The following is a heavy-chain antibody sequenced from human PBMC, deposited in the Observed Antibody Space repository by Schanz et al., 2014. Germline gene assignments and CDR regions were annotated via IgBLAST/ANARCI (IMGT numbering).Heavy chain of an antibody. V-gene: IGHV3-21*04. CDR2: ISTSGTYM. CDR1: GFGFSSYS. CDR3: AKIERNED. Sequence: EVQLVESGGGLIQPGGSLRLSCAASGFGFSSYSMNWVRQAPGRGLEWVSSISTSGTYMYIADSLKGRLTISRDNAKNTLYLQMNSLRAEDTAVYFCAKIERNEDWGQGTLVTVSS. J-gene: IGHJ4*02. D-gene: IGHD1-1*01.